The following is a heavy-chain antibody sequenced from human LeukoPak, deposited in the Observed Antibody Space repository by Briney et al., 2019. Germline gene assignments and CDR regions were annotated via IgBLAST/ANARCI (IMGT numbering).Heavy chain of an antibody. CDR2: INPNSGGT. J-gene: IGHJ4*02. CDR1: GYTFTGYY. CDR3: VESRDFWTRSMDY. Sequence: ASVKVSCKASGYTFTGYYIHWVRQAPGQGLEWMGWINPNSGGTNYAQKFQGRVTMTRDTSISTAYMELSRLRSDDTAVYYCVESRDFWTRSMDYWGQGTLITVSS. V-gene: IGHV1-2*02. D-gene: IGHD3/OR15-3a*01.